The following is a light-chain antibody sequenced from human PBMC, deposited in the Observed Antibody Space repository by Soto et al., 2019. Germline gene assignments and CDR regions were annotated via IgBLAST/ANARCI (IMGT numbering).Light chain of an antibody. CDR3: SSYRRNGTVV. J-gene: IGLJ2*01. V-gene: IGLV2-14*01. Sequence: QSALTQPASVSGSPGQSITISCTGTSSDVGRYNYVSWYQQHPGKAPKLMIYEVSNRPSGVSNRFSGSKSGNTASLTVSGLQAEDEADYYCSSYRRNGTVVFGGGTKLTVL. CDR1: SSDVGRYNY. CDR2: EVS.